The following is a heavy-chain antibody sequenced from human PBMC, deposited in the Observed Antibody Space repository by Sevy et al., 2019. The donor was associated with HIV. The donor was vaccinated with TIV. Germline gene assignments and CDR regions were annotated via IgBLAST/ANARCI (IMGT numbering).Heavy chain of an antibody. CDR3: AKDFSDVYYYDSSATVDY. Sequence: GGSLRLSCAASGIAFSTYAMFWVRQAPGKGLEWVSSISAGGYSTYYADSVKGRFTLSRDNSRNKRDLQMNSLRADDTAVYYCAKDFSDVYYYDSSATVDYWGQGTLVTVSS. CDR2: ISAGGYST. V-gene: IGHV3-23*01. D-gene: IGHD3-22*01. CDR1: GIAFSTYA. J-gene: IGHJ4*02.